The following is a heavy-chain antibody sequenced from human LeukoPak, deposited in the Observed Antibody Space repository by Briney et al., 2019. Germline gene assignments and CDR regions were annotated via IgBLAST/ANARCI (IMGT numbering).Heavy chain of an antibody. CDR3: ARDGIVVVTAIFYWYFDL. J-gene: IGHJ2*01. CDR1: GFTFSSYW. CDR2: IKQDGSEK. D-gene: IGHD2-21*02. V-gene: IGHV3-7*03. Sequence: GGSLRLSCAASGFTFSSYWMSWVRQAPGKGLEWVANIKQDGSEKYYVDSVKGRFTISRDNAKNSLYPQMNSLRAEDTAVYYCARDGIVVVTAIFYWYFDLWGRGTLVTVSS.